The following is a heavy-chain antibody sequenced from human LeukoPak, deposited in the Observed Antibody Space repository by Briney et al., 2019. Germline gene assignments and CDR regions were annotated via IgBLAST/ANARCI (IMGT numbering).Heavy chain of an antibody. CDR2: IYPGDSDT. V-gene: IGHV5-51*01. D-gene: IGHD1/OR15-1a*01. Sequence: GESLKISCKGSGYSFTSYWIGWVRQMPGKGLEWMGIIYPGDSDTRYSPSFQGQVTISADKSISTAYLQWSSLRASDTAMYYCAIVNWNNPNAFDIWGQGTMVTVSS. CDR1: GYSFTSYW. CDR3: AIVNWNNPNAFDI. J-gene: IGHJ3*02.